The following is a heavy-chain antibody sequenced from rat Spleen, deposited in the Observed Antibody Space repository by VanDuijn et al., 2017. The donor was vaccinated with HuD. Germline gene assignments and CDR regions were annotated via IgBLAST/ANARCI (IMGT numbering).Heavy chain of an antibody. J-gene: IGHJ3*01. CDR2: ISTSGGDT. V-gene: IGHV5-25*01. D-gene: IGHD1-11*01. CDR3: ARAGYGGYDNWFAY. CDR1: GFTFSNYD. Sequence: EVQLVESGGGLVQPGRSLKLSCAASGFTFSNYDMAWVRQAPTKGLEWVASISTSGGDTYYRDSVKGRFTISRDNAKSTLYLQMDSLRSEDTATYYCARAGYGGYDNWFAYWGQGTLVTVSS.